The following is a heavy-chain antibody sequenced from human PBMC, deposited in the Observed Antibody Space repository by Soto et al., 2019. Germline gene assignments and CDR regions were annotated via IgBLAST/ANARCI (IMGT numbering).Heavy chain of an antibody. CDR1: GFTFSNAW. D-gene: IGHD3-10*01. V-gene: IGHV3-15*01. CDR3: NAGWFDP. CDR2: MKSKTDGGTT. Sequence: GGSLRLSCAASGFTFSNAWMSWVRQAPGKGLEWVGHMKSKTDGGTTDYAAPVKGRFTISRDDSKNTLYLQMNSLKTEDTAVYYCNAGWFDPWGQGTLVTVSS. J-gene: IGHJ5*02.